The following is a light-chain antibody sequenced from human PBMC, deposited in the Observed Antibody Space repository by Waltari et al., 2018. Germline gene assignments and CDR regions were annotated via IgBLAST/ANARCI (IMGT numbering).Light chain of an antibody. J-gene: IGKJ4*01. Sequence: DIVMTQSPDSLAVSLGERATINCKSSQSVLYSSNNDRNYLAWYQQKPGQPPKLLFYWASTRESGAPDRFRGSGSETDFTLTISSLQAEDVAVYFCQQYYSTPLTFGGGTKVEIK. CDR3: QQYYSTPLT. CDR1: QSVLYSSNNDRNY. V-gene: IGKV4-1*01. CDR2: WAS.